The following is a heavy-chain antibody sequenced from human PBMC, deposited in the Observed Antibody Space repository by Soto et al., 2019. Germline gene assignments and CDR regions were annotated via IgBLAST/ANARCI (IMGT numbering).Heavy chain of an antibody. CDR3: GKVSWQRLGWFDS. CDR2: ISSDGNDK. J-gene: IGHJ5*01. CDR1: GFTFSSYG. V-gene: IGHV3-30*18. Sequence: QVQLVESGGGVVQPGRSLRLSCAASGFTFSSYGMHWVRQAPGKGLEWVAVISSDGNDKYYADSVKGRFSISRDNSKNTLFLEMSSVRVEDTAVYYCGKVSWQRLGWFDSWGQGTLVTVSS. D-gene: IGHD6-25*01.